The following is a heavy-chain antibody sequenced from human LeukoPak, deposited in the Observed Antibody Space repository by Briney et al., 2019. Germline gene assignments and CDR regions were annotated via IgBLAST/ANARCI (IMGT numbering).Heavy chain of an antibody. Sequence: SETLSLTCAVYDGSFSGYYWSWIRQPPGKGLEWIGYIYYSGSTKYNPSLKSRVTIEVDTSKNQFSLKLSSVTAADTAVYYCARHNYFDSSASNFDYWGQGALVTVSS. D-gene: IGHD3-22*01. J-gene: IGHJ4*02. V-gene: IGHV4-59*08. CDR2: IYYSGST. CDR3: ARHNYFDSSASNFDY. CDR1: DGSFSGYY.